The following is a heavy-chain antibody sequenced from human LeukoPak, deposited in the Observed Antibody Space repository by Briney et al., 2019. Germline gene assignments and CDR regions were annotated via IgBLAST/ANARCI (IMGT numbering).Heavy chain of an antibody. J-gene: IGHJ6*02. D-gene: IGHD6-13*01. Sequence: GGSLRLSCAASGFTFSSYGMHWVRQAPGKGLEWVALIWYDGSNKYYADSVKGRFTISRDNSKNTLYLQMHSLRAEDTAVYYCARDFVAAPTVWGQGTTVTVYS. CDR2: IWYDGSNK. V-gene: IGHV3-33*01. CDR1: GFTFSSYG. CDR3: ARDFVAAPTV.